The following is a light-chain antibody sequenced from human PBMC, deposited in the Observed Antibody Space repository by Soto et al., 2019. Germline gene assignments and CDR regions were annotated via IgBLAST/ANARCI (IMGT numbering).Light chain of an antibody. J-gene: IGKJ2*01. CDR1: QSISIY. CDR2: AAS. V-gene: IGKV1-16*01. Sequence: DIQMTQSPSSLSASVGDRVTITCRASQSISIYLNWYQQKPGKAPKLLIYAASSLQSGVPSRFSGRGSGTEFTLTISSLQPDDCATYYCHTYNSYSLHTFGQGTKLEIK. CDR3: HTYNSYSLHT.